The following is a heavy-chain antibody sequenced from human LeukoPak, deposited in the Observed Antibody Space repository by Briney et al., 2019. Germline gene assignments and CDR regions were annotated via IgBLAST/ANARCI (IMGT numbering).Heavy chain of an antibody. Sequence: PGGSLRLSCAASGFTFSSYEMNWVRQAPGKGLEWVSYISSSGSTIYYADSVKGRFTISRDNAKNTLYLQMSSLRAEDTAVYYCARVPIPRQCSDGSCYSDAFDIWGQGTTVTVSS. J-gene: IGHJ3*02. CDR3: ARVPIPRQCSDGSCYSDAFDI. CDR1: GFTFSSYE. D-gene: IGHD2-15*01. CDR2: ISSSGSTI. V-gene: IGHV3-48*03.